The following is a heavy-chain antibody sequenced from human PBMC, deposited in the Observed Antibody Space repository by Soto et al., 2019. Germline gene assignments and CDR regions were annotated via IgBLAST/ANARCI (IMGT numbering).Heavy chain of an antibody. J-gene: IGHJ5*02. CDR2: MNPNSGNT. CDR1: GYTFTSYD. Sequence: ASVKVSCKAYGYTFTSYDINWVRQATGQGLEWMGWMNPNSGNTGYAQKFQGRVTMTRNTSISTAYMELSSLRSEDTAVYYCARQSSCSSTSCYSNWFDHWGQGTLVTVSS. V-gene: IGHV1-8*01. CDR3: ARQSSCSSTSCYSNWFDH. D-gene: IGHD2-2*01.